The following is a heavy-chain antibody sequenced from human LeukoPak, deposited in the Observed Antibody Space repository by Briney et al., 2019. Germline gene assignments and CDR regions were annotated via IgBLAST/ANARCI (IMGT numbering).Heavy chain of an antibody. CDR3: ARGPGPAGGSSGWYYFDY. CDR2: IYTGGST. Sequence: PGGSLRLSCAASGLTVSSYMSWVRQAPGKGLGCVSVIYTGGSTYYAESVKGRFTISRDSSKNAVYLQMNTLRAEDTAVYYCARGPGPAGGSSGWYYFDYWGQGTLVTVSS. J-gene: IGHJ4*02. D-gene: IGHD6-19*01. CDR1: GLTVSSY. V-gene: IGHV3-53*01.